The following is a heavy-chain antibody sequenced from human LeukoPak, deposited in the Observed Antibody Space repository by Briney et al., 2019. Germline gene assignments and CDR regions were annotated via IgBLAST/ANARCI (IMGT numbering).Heavy chain of an antibody. Sequence: ASVKVSCKASGYTFTSYGISWVRQAPGQGLEWMGWISAYNGNTNYAQKLQGRVTMTTDTSTSTAYMDLRSLRSDDTAVYYCARAQYSGTHYDYWGQGTLVTVSS. CDR2: ISAYNGNT. V-gene: IGHV1-18*01. CDR1: GYTFTSYG. CDR3: ARAQYSGTHYDY. D-gene: IGHD1-26*01. J-gene: IGHJ4*02.